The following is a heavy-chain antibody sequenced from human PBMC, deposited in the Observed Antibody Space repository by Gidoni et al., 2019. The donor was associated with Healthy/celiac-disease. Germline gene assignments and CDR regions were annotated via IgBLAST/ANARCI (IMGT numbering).Heavy chain of an antibody. Sequence: QVQLVESGGGVVQPGRSLRLSCAASGFTFSSSGMHWVRQAPGKGLEWVAVIWYDGSNKYYADSVKGRFTISRDNSKNTLYLQMNSLRAEDTAVYYCARDRNSSGWYRNWFDPWGQGTLVTVSS. V-gene: IGHV3-33*01. CDR1: GFTFSSSG. J-gene: IGHJ5*02. CDR3: ARDRNSSGWYRNWFDP. CDR2: IWYDGSNK. D-gene: IGHD6-19*01.